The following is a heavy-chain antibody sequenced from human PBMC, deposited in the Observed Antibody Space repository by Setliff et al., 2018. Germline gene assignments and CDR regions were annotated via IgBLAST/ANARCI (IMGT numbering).Heavy chain of an antibody. Sequence: GSLRLSCAASGFTFSDSYMSWIRQAPGRGPEWVSFISSSSSYTIYADSVKGRFTVSRDNAMDTLFLQMNGLTTDDTAKYFCAKDRWGYADPWGQETLVTVSS. CDR2: ISSSSSYT. D-gene: IGHD2-2*01. CDR3: AKDRWGYADP. V-gene: IGHV3-11*05. J-gene: IGHJ5*02. CDR1: GFTFSDSY.